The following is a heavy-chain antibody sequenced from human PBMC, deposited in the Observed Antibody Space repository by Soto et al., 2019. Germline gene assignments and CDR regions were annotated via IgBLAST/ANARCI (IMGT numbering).Heavy chain of an antibody. J-gene: IGHJ6*02. CDR2: INHSGST. Sequence: SETLSLTCAVYGGSFSGYYWSWIRQPPGKGLEWIGEINHSGSTNYNPSLKSRVTISVDTSKNQFSLKLSSVTAADTAVYYCARIRVTMVRGVIINYYYYGMDVWGQGTTVIVSS. V-gene: IGHV4-34*01. CDR3: ARIRVTMVRGVIINYYYYGMDV. CDR1: GGSFSGYY. D-gene: IGHD3-10*01.